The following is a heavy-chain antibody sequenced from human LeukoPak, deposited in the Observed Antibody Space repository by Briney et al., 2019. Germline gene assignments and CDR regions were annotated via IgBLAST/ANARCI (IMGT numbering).Heavy chain of an antibody. CDR3: ARAPSPEGIAVAGTFDY. Sequence: ASVKVSCKASGYTFTGYYMHWVRQAPGQGLELMRWSNPNSGGTNYAQKFQGRVTMTRDTSISTAYMELSRLRSDDTAVYYCARAPSPEGIAVAGTFDYWGQGTLVTVSS. V-gene: IGHV1-2*02. J-gene: IGHJ4*02. CDR2: SNPNSGGT. CDR1: GYTFTGYY. D-gene: IGHD6-19*01.